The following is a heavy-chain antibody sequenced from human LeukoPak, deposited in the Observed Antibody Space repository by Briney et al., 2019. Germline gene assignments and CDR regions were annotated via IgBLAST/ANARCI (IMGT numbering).Heavy chain of an antibody. J-gene: IGHJ4*02. V-gene: IGHV3-23*01. Sequence: ASVKVSCKASGGTFSSYAMSWVRQAPGKGLEWVSAISGSGGSTYYADSVKGRFTISRDNSKNTLYLQMNSLRAEDTAVYYCAKDTYCSSTSCPDYWGQGTLVTVSS. CDR3: AKDTYCSSTSCPDY. D-gene: IGHD2-2*01. CDR2: ISGSGGST. CDR1: GGTFSSYA.